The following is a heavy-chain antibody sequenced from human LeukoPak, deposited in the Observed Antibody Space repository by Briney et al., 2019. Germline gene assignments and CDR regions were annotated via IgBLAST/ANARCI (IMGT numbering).Heavy chain of an antibody. V-gene: IGHV1-69*13. CDR3: ARVSISFMDV. CDR1: GGTFISYA. Sequence: GASVRVSCKASGGTFISYAISWVRQAPGQGLEWMGGIIPIFGTANYAQKFQGRVTITADESTSTAYMELSSLRSEDTAVYYCARVSISFMDVWGQGTTVTVSS. D-gene: IGHD3-3*01. J-gene: IGHJ6*02. CDR2: IIPIFGTA.